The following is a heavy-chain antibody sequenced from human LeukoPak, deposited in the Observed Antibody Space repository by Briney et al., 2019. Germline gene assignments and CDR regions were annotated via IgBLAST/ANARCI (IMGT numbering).Heavy chain of an antibody. Sequence: ASVKVSCKVSGYTLTELSMHWVRQAPGKGLEWMGGFDPEDGETIYAQKFQGRVTMTEGTSTDTAYMELSSLRSEDTAVYYCATNSGYDFYFDYWGQGTLVTVSS. CDR3: ATNSGYDFYFDY. CDR1: GYTLTELS. CDR2: FDPEDGET. J-gene: IGHJ4*02. D-gene: IGHD5-12*01. V-gene: IGHV1-24*01.